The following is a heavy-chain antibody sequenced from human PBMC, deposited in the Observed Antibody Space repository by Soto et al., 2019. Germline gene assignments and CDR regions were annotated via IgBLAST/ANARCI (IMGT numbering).Heavy chain of an antibody. V-gene: IGHV1-8*01. CDR2: MNPNSGNT. Sequence: ASVKVSCKASGYTFTSYDINWVRQATGQGLEWMGWMNPNSGNTGYAQKFQGRVTMTRNTSISTAYMELSSLRSEDTAVYYCARVVEAHYPELELRSNWFDPWGQGTLVTVSS. CDR1: GYTFTSYD. CDR3: ARVVEAHYPELELRSNWFDP. J-gene: IGHJ5*02. D-gene: IGHD1-7*01.